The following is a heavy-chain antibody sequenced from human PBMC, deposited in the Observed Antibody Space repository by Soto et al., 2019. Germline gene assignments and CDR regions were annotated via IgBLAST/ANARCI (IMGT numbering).Heavy chain of an antibody. Sequence: QVQLVESGGGVVQPGRSLRLSCAASGFTFSSYAMHWVRQAPGKGLEWVAVISYDGSNKYYADSVKGRFTISGDNSKNTLYLQMNSLRAEDTAVYYCARDPYDSSGYLDYWGQGTLVTVSS. CDR3: ARDPYDSSGYLDY. V-gene: IGHV3-30-3*01. J-gene: IGHJ4*02. D-gene: IGHD3-22*01. CDR1: GFTFSSYA. CDR2: ISYDGSNK.